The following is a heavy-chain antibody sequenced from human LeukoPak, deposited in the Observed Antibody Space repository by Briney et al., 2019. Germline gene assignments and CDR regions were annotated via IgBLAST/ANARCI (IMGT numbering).Heavy chain of an antibody. Sequence: PSETLSLTCAVYGGSFSGNYWSWIRQPPGKGLEWIGETNHSGSTNYNPSLKSRVTISLDTSKNHFSLRLSSVTAADTAVYYCARDREVGATGYYFDYWGQGTLVTVSS. CDR2: TNHSGST. CDR3: ARDREVGATGYYFDY. V-gene: IGHV4-34*01. CDR1: GGSFSGNY. D-gene: IGHD1-26*01. J-gene: IGHJ4*02.